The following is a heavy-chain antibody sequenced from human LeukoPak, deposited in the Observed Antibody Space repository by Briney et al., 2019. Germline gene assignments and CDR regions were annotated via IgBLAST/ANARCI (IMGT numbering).Heavy chain of an antibody. CDR2: IYPRDSNS. CDR3: ARHARGQTAIDY. D-gene: IGHD3-16*01. V-gene: IGHV5-51*01. J-gene: IGHJ4*02. CDR1: GYTFTNYW. Sequence: GESLKISCKGSGYTFTNYWIGWVRQMPGKGLEWMGIIYPRDSNSRYSPSFQGQVTFSADKSISTAYLQWSSLKASDTAMYYCARHARGQTAIDYWGQGTLVTVSS.